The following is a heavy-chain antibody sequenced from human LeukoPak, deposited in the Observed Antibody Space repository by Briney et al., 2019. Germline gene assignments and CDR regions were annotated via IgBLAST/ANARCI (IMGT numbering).Heavy chain of an antibody. D-gene: IGHD3-22*01. CDR2: INHSGST. J-gene: IGHJ4*02. CDR3: ARDLEYYDSSGYLDY. V-gene: IGHV4-34*01. CDR1: GGSFSGYY. Sequence: SETLSLTCAVYGGSFSGYYWSWIRQPPGKGLEWIGEINHSGSTNYNPSLKSRVTMSVDTSKNQFSLKLSSVTAADTAVYYCARDLEYYDSSGYLDYWGQGTLVTVSS.